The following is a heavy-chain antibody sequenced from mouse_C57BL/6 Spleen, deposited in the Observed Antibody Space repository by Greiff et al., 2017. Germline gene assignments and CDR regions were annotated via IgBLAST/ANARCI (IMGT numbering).Heavy chain of an antibody. J-gene: IGHJ3*01. CDR3: ARSNLAWFAY. CDR2: ISSGSSTI. V-gene: IGHV5-17*01. D-gene: IGHD2-5*01. Sequence: EVKVEESGGGLVKPGGSLKLSCAASGFTFSDYGMHWVRQAPEKGLEWVAYISSGSSTIYYADTVKGRFTISRDNAKNTLFLQMTSLRSEDTAMYYCARSNLAWFAYWGQGTLVTVSA. CDR1: GFTFSDYG.